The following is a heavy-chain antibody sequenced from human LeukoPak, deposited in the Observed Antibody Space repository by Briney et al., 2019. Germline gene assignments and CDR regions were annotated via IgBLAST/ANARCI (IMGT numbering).Heavy chain of an antibody. V-gene: IGHV6-1*01. J-gene: IGHJ5*02. CDR3: ARDGGSWYRGSWFDP. CDR1: GDSVSGNSAG. D-gene: IGHD6-13*01. Sequence: SQTLSFTCAISGDSVSGNSAGWNWVRQSPSRGLEWLGSTYYRSKWYNDYAVSVNSRITLNPEPSNNQFSLQLNSVTPEDTAVYYCARDGGSWYRGSWFDPWGQGTLVTVSS. CDR2: TYYRSKWYN.